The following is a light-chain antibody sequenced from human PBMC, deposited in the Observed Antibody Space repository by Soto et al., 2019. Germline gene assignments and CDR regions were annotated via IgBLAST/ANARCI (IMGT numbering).Light chain of an antibody. CDR3: QQSYETPWT. CDR1: QSINSY. V-gene: IGKV1-39*01. CDR2: DAS. Sequence: DIQMTQTPSSLSASVGDRVSITCRASQSINSYLNWYQRSPGEAPHLLIYDASNLQSGVPSRFSGSGFGTDFTLTISSLQPEDFASYYCQQSYETPWTFGQGTKVDI. J-gene: IGKJ1*01.